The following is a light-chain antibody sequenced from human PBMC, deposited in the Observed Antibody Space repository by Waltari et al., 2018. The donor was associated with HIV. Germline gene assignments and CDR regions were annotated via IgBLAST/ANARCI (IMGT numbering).Light chain of an antibody. CDR3: AAWNDSLNGFYV. Sequence: QSVLTQPPSASATLGQRVPISCSGSSSNIGTNYVFWSPRLPGTAPKLLIFRDNERPSGVPDRFSGSRSGTAASRVISGLRSEDEAEYYCAAWNDSLNGFYVFGSGTRVTVL. J-gene: IGLJ1*01. CDR1: SSNIGTNY. CDR2: RDN. V-gene: IGLV1-47*01.